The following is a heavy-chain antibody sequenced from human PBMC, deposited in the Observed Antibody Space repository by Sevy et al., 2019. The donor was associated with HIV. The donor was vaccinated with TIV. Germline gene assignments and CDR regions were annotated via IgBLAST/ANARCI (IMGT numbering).Heavy chain of an antibody. Sequence: GGSLRFSCAASGFTFSSYAMHWVRQAPGKGLEWVAVISYDGSNKYYADSVKGRFTISRDNSKNTLYLQMNSLRAEDTAVYYCARERKFGERYYYGMDVWGQGTTVTVSS. CDR1: GFTFSSYA. CDR3: ARERKFGERYYYGMDV. CDR2: ISYDGSNK. V-gene: IGHV3-30*04. J-gene: IGHJ6*02. D-gene: IGHD3-10*01.